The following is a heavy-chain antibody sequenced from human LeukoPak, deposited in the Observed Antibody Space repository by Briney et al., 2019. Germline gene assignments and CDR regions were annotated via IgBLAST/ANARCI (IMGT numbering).Heavy chain of an antibody. J-gene: IGHJ6*03. Sequence: GESLKISCRGSGYSFTSYWIGWVRQMPGKGLEWMGIIYPGDSDTRYSPSFQGQVTISADKSISTAYLQWSSLKASDTAMYYCARGGDYGPSGYYYMDVWGKGTTVTVSS. CDR2: IYPGDSDT. CDR1: GYSFTSYW. CDR3: ARGGDYGPSGYYYMDV. V-gene: IGHV5-51*01. D-gene: IGHD3-16*01.